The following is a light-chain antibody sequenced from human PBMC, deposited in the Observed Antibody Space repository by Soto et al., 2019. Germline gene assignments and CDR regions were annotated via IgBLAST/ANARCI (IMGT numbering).Light chain of an antibody. Sequence: QSALTQPASVSGSPGHSITISCTGTSSDVGNYDYVSWYQQHPGKVPKLMIYDVSNRPSGVSNRFSGSKSGNTASLTISGLQAEDEADYYCISFTTRATYVFGTGT. CDR3: ISFTTRATYV. V-gene: IGLV2-14*01. CDR1: SSDVGNYDY. CDR2: DVS. J-gene: IGLJ1*01.